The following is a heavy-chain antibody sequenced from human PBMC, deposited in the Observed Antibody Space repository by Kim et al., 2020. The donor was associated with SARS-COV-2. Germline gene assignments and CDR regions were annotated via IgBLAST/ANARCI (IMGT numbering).Heavy chain of an antibody. Sequence: GGSLRLSCAASGFIFSTYNMNWARQPPGKRLEWISHISAGSSRIYYADSAKGRFTISRDNAKNSLYLQMNSLRVEDTAVYYCTRGLPNGSYDYWGQGTRLSVSS. CDR1: GFIFSTYN. D-gene: IGHD3-10*01. CDR3: TRGLPNGSYDY. V-gene: IGHV3-48*01. J-gene: IGHJ4*02. CDR2: ISAGSSRI.